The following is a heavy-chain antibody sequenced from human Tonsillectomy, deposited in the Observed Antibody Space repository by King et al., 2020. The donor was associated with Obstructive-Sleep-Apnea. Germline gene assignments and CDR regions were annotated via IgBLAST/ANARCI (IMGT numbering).Heavy chain of an antibody. V-gene: IGHV3-15*01. CDR3: TTDDMMDYYDSSGYFKFDY. Sequence: VQLVESGGGLVKPGGSLRLSCAASGFTFSNAWMSWVRQAPGKGLEWVGRIKSKTDGGTTDYAAPVKGRFTISRDDSKNTLYLQMNSLKTEDTAVYYCTTDDMMDYYDSSGYFKFDYWGQGTLVTVSS. CDR2: IKSKTDGGTT. D-gene: IGHD3-22*01. CDR1: GFTFSNAW. J-gene: IGHJ4*02.